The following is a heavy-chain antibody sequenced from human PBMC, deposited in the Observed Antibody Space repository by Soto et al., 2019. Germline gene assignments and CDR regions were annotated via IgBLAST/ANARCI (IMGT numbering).Heavy chain of an antibody. V-gene: IGHV3-23*01. Sequence: GGSLRLSCAASGFTFSSYAMSWVRQAPGKGLEWVSAISGSGGSTYYADSVKGRFTISRDNSKNTLYLQMNSLRAEDTAVYYCAKDQAVVPRGRCYFDYWGQGTLVTVSS. CDR2: ISGSGGST. CDR3: AKDQAVVPRGRCYFDY. J-gene: IGHJ4*02. CDR1: GFTFSSYA. D-gene: IGHD6-19*01.